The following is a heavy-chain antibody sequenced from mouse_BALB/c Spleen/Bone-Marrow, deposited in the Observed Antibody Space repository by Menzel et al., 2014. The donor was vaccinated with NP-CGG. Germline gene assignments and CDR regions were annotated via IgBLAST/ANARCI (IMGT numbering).Heavy chain of an antibody. CDR2: INPYNGGT. D-gene: IGHD2-14*01. CDR1: GYSFXGYT. CDR3: ARSGRYDVFDY. Sequence: EVQLQESGPELVKPGASMKISCKASGYSFXGYTMNWVKQSHGKNPEWIGLINPYNGGTSYNQKFKGKATLTVDKSSSTAYMELLSLTSEDSAVYYCARSGRYDVFDYWGQGTTLTVSS. V-gene: IGHV1-18*01. J-gene: IGHJ2*01.